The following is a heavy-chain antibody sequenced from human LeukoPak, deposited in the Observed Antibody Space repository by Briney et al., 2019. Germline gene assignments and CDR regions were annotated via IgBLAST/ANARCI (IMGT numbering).Heavy chain of an antibody. CDR2: ISGSGGST. Sequence: PGGSLRLSCAASGFTFSSYAMSWVRQAPGKGLEWVSAISGSGGSTYYADSVKGRFTISRDNSKNTLYLQMNSLRAEDTAVYYCANPSSEYSSSSLYFDYWGQGTLVTVSS. J-gene: IGHJ4*02. CDR1: GFTFSSYA. D-gene: IGHD6-6*01. CDR3: ANPSSEYSSSSLYFDY. V-gene: IGHV3-23*01.